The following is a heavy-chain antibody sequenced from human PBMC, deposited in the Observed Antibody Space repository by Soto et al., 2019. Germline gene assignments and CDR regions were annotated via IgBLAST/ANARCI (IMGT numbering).Heavy chain of an antibody. D-gene: IGHD3-3*01. Sequence: PGESLKISCKGSGYSFTSYWISWVRQMPGKGLEWMGRIDPSDSYTNSSPSFQGHVTISADKSISTAYLQWSSLKASDTAMYYCASTTYYDFCSGYQAGYYYYYGMDVWGQGTTVTVSS. CDR1: GYSFTSYW. CDR2: IDPSDSYT. CDR3: ASTTYYDFCSGYQAGYYYYYGMDV. J-gene: IGHJ6*02. V-gene: IGHV5-10-1*01.